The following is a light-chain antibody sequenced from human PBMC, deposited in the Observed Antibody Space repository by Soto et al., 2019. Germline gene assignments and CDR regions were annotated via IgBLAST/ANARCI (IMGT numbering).Light chain of an antibody. CDR2: KAS. V-gene: IGKV1-5*03. CDR3: HQYNSSPT. Sequence: DIQMTQSPSTLSASVGDRVTITCRASQSISSWLAWYQQKPGKAPKLLIYKASSLESGAPSRFSGSGSGTECTLTISRLQPDAFATYYCHQYNSSPTFGQGTKVEIK. J-gene: IGKJ1*01. CDR1: QSISSW.